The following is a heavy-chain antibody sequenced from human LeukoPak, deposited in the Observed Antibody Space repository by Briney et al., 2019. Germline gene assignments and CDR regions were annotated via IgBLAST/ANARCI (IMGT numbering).Heavy chain of an antibody. V-gene: IGHV1-46*01. J-gene: IGHJ6*02. D-gene: IGHD6-25*01. CDR3: ARVGYSSGWHRYYAMDV. CDR1: GYTFTSYY. Sequence: ASVKVSCKTSGYTFTSYYMHWVRQAPGQGLEWMGIINPSSGTTTYAQRFQDRVTMTRDTSTTTVYMELSSLRSEDTAVYSCARVGYSSGWHRYYAMDVWGQGTTVTVSS. CDR2: INPSSGTT.